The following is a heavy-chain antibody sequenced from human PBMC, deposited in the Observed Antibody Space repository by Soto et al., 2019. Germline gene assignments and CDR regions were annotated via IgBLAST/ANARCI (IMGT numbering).Heavy chain of an antibody. Sequence: EVQLVESGGGLVQPGRSLRLSCAASGFTFDDYAMHWVRQAPGKGLEWVSGISWNNGIIGYSESVKGRLTISRDNAKNSLYLQMNSLRAEDTALYYCAKDDGGLGYCSPTTCSQVFDYWGQGTLVTVSS. CDR2: ISWNNGII. CDR3: AKDDGGLGYCSPTTCSQVFDY. CDR1: GFTFDDYA. J-gene: IGHJ4*02. D-gene: IGHD2-2*01. V-gene: IGHV3-9*01.